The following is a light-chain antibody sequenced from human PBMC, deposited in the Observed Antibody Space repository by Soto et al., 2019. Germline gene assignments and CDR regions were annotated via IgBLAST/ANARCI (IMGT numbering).Light chain of an antibody. CDR2: GTN. Sequence: QSVLTQPPSASGTPGQRVTISCSGSSSNIGSNYVYWYQQLPGTAPKLLIYGTNNRPSGVPDRFSGSKSGMSASLAITGLQAADEANYYCQSYDNSLSGSRVFGGGTKLTVL. CDR3: QSYDNSLSGSRV. V-gene: IGLV1-40*01. J-gene: IGLJ3*02. CDR1: SSNIGSNY.